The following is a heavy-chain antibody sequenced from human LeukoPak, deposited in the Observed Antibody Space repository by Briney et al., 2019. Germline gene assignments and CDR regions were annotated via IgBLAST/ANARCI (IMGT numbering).Heavy chain of an antibody. CDR2: IYYSGST. CDR1: GGSISSYY. Sequence: SETLSLTCTVSGGSISSYYWSWIRQPPGKGLEWIGYIYYSGSTNYNPSLKSRVTISVDTSKNQFSLKLSSVTAADTAVYYCAREKGDYFDYWGQGTLVTVSS. J-gene: IGHJ4*02. CDR3: AREKGDYFDY. V-gene: IGHV4-59*12.